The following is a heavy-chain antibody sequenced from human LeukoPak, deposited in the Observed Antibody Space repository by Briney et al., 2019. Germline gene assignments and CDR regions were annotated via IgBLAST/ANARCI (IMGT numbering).Heavy chain of an antibody. V-gene: IGHV3-7*01. D-gene: IGHD3-10*01. Sequence: PGGSLRLSCATSGFTFSSYWMSWVRQAQGKGLEWVANMRQDGSEKYYVDSVKGRFTISRDNAKNSLYLQMNSLRAEDTAVYYCARDRDITMVRGAKGWFDPWGQGTLVTVSS. CDR1: GFTFSSYW. CDR2: MRQDGSEK. CDR3: ARDRDITMVRGAKGWFDP. J-gene: IGHJ5*02.